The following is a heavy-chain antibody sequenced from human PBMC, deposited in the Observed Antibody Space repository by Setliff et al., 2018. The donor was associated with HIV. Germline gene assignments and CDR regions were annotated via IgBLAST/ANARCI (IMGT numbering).Heavy chain of an antibody. V-gene: IGHV4-4*08. CDR3: ARAISTPSYYYHMDV. D-gene: IGHD3-10*01. Sequence: PSETLSLTCTLSGGSMSSYYWTWVRQPPGKGLEWIGYVYTGEISNYNSSLRSRVVISLDTSKNQFSLKLGSVTAADTAVYYCARAISTPSYYYHMDVWGTGTPVTVSS. J-gene: IGHJ6*03. CDR2: VYTGEIS. CDR1: GGSMSSYY.